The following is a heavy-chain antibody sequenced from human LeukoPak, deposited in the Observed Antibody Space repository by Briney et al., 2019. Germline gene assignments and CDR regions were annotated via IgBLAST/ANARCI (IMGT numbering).Heavy chain of an antibody. V-gene: IGHV1-18*01. Sequence: GASVKVSCKASGLSLTHDGISWVRQAPGQGLEWMGWISAYNGNTNYAQKLQGRVTMTTDTSTSTAYMELRSLRSDDTAVYYCARGLRSGYDLDYWGQGTLVTVSS. CDR3: ARGLRSGYDLDY. CDR2: ISAYNGNT. CDR1: GLSLTHDG. D-gene: IGHD5-12*01. J-gene: IGHJ4*02.